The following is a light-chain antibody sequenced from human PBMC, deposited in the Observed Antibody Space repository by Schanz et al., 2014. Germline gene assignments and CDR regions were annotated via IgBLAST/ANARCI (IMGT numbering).Light chain of an antibody. CDR2: DAF. CDR1: QSVSSSY. J-gene: IGKJ1*01. CDR3: QQYHTSRT. V-gene: IGKV3-20*01. Sequence: EIVLTQSPGTLSLSPGERATLSCRASQSVSSSYLAWYQQKPGQAPRLLIYDAFNRATDIPDRFSGSGSGTDFTLTITSLQSEDFAIYYCQQYHTSRTFGQGTKVEIK.